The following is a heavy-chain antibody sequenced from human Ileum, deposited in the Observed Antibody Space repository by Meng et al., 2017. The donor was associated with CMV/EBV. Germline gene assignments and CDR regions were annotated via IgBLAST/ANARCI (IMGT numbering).Heavy chain of an antibody. J-gene: IGHJ6*02. D-gene: IGHD2-2*01. CDR3: ARGAVVVPAASDYYYYGMDV. CDR2: ISYDGSNK. CDR1: SYA. Sequence: SYAMHWVRQAPGKGLEWVAVISYDGSNKYYADSVKGRFTISRDNSKNTLYLQMNSLRAEDTAVYYCARGAVVVPAASDYYYYGMDVWGQGTTVTVSS. V-gene: IGHV3-30-3*01.